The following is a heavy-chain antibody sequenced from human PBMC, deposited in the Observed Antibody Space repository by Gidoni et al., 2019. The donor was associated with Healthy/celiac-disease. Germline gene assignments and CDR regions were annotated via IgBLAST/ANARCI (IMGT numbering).Heavy chain of an antibody. J-gene: IGHJ4*02. CDR3: AKTAAGASAYFDY. CDR2: ISWNSGSI. D-gene: IGHD6-13*01. CDR1: GFTFDDYA. Sequence: EVQLVESGGGLVQPGRSRRLSCAAHGFTFDDYAMHWVRQAQGKGLEWVSGISWNSGSIGYADSVKGRFTISRDNAKNSLYLQMNSLRAEDTSLYYCAKTAAGASAYFDYWGQGTLVTVSS. V-gene: IGHV3-9*01.